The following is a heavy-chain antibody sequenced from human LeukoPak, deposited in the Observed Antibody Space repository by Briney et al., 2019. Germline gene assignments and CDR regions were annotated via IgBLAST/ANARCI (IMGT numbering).Heavy chain of an antibody. Sequence: VASVKVSCKASGYTFTSYDINWVRQAPGQGLEWMGMIIPVSGSSDYAQKFQGKVTITTDESASTAYMELNSLRSEDTAVYYCASETGYSSGWYVFDYWGQGTLVTVSS. J-gene: IGHJ4*02. D-gene: IGHD6-19*01. CDR1: GYTFTSYD. CDR2: IIPVSGSS. V-gene: IGHV1-69*05. CDR3: ASETGYSSGWYVFDY.